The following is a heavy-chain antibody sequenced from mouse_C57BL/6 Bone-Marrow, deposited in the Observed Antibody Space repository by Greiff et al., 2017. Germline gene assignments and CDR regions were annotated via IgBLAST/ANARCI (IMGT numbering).Heavy chain of an antibody. CDR3: ARHEANYYGSSQGYCDV. CDR1: GYTFTEYT. V-gene: IGHV1-62-2*01. J-gene: IGHJ1*03. CDR2: FYPGSGSI. Sequence: QVQLQQSGAELVKPGASVKLSCKASGYTFTEYTIHWVKQRSGQGLEWIGWFYPGSGSIKYNEKFKDKATLPADKSSSTVYMELSRLTSEDSAVYFCARHEANYYGSSQGYCDVWGTGTTVTVSS. D-gene: IGHD1-1*01.